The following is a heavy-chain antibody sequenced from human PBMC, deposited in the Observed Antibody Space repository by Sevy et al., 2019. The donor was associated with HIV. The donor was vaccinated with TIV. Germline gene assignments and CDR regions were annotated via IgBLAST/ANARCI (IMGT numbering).Heavy chain of an antibody. D-gene: IGHD5-12*01. J-gene: IGHJ6*02. Sequence: GGSLRLSCAASGFTFSKYDMHWVRQVSGKSLEWVSGIGYAGDIYYLDSVKGRFTISRENAKNSLYLEMNSLRAGDTALYYSARGGPEGYYYDGLDVWGQGTTVTVSS. CDR1: GFTFSKYD. V-gene: IGHV3-13*01. CDR3: ARGGPEGYYYDGLDV. CDR2: IGYAGDI.